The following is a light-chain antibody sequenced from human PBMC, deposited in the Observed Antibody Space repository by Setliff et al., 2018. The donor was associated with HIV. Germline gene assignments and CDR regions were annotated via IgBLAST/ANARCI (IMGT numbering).Light chain of an antibody. J-gene: IGLJ1*01. Sequence: QSALTQSPSASGSPGQSVTISCTGTSSDVGGYNYVSWHQQHPGKAPKVIIYEVSKRPSGVPDRFSGSKSGNTASLTVSGLQAEDEADYCCSSYAGSSYVFGRGTKV. V-gene: IGLV2-8*01. CDR1: SSDVGGYNY. CDR3: SSYAGSSYV. CDR2: EVS.